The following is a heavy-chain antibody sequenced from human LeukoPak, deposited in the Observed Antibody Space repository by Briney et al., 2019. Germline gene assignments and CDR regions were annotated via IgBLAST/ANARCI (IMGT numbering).Heavy chain of an antibody. V-gene: IGHV4-59*08. CDR2: IYSGGGT. D-gene: IGHD3-9*01. Sequence: SETLSLTCTVSGGSIRNYCWSWIRQPPGKGLEWIAYIYSGGGTNYNPSLKSRVTISVDTSKNQFSLKLNSVTAADTAVYYCARQGTGYFIDYWGQGTLVTVSS. J-gene: IGHJ4*02. CDR1: GGSIRNYC. CDR3: ARQGTGYFIDY.